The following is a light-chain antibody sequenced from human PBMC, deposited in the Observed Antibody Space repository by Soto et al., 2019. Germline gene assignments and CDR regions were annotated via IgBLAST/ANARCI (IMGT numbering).Light chain of an antibody. Sequence: DIQLTQSPSTLSASVGDRVTITCRASRSIINWLAWYQQKSGKGPKLLIYKASNLQTGVPSRFRGSRYGTEFTLTISSLQPDDVATYYCQQYSDHWTFGQGTKVEIK. CDR3: QQYSDHWT. V-gene: IGKV1-5*03. CDR2: KAS. J-gene: IGKJ1*01. CDR1: RSIINW.